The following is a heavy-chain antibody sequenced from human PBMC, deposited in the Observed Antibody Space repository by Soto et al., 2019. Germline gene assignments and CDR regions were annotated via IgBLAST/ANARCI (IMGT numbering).Heavy chain of an antibody. CDR2: IYPGDSDT. J-gene: IGHJ5*02. Sequence: GESLKLTRQGSGYSFPNYWIGWVRQRPGKGLEWMGIIYPGDSDTRYSPSFQGQVTISADKSISTAYLQWSSLKASDTAMYYCARLCIAARAEGGWFDPWGQGTLVTVSS. V-gene: IGHV5-51*01. D-gene: IGHD6-6*01. CDR1: GYSFPNYW. CDR3: ARLCIAARAEGGWFDP.